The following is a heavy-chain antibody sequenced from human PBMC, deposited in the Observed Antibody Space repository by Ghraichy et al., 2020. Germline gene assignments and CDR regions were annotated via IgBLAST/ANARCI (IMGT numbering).Heavy chain of an antibody. CDR3: ARENCGGDCSHYYYGMDV. Sequence: SETLSLTCTVSGVSISSYYWSWIRQPPGKGLEWIGYIYYSGSTNYNPSLKSRVTISVDTSKNQFSLKLSSVTAADTAVYYCARENCGGDCSHYYYGMDVWGQGTTVTVSS. J-gene: IGHJ6*02. CDR2: IYYSGST. D-gene: IGHD2-21*02. CDR1: GVSISSYY. V-gene: IGHV4-59*01.